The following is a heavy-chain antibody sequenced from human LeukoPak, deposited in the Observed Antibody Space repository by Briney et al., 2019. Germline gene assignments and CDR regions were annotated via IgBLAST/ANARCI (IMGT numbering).Heavy chain of an antibody. CDR2: ISSSSSYI. V-gene: IGHV3-21*01. CDR3: ARPLSGGYCSGGSCWYYGMDV. J-gene: IGHJ6*02. Sequence: PGGSLRLSCAASGFTFSSYSMNWVRQAPGKGLEWVSSISSSSSYIYYADSVKGRFTISRDNAKNSLYPQMNSLRAEDTAVYYCARPLSGGYCSGGSCWYYGMDVWGQGTTVTVSS. CDR1: GFTFSSYS. D-gene: IGHD2-15*01.